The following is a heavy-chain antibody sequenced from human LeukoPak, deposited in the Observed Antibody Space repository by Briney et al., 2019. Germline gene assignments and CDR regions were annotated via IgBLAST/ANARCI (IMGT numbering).Heavy chain of an antibody. V-gene: IGHV3-48*01. CDR1: GFTFSSHS. J-gene: IGHJ6*02. CDR2: ISSSSSTI. D-gene: IGHD1-14*01. CDR3: AKDLPVYNEWYYYGMDV. Sequence: GGSLRLSCAASGFTFSSHSMNWVRQAPGKGLEWVSYISSSSSTIYYADSVKGRFTISRDNSKNTLYLQMNSLRAEDTAVYYCAKDLPVYNEWYYYGMDVWGQGTTVTVSS.